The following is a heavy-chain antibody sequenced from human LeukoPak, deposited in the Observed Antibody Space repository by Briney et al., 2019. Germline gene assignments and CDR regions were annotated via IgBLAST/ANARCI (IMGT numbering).Heavy chain of an antibody. CDR2: VYSSGTT. CDR1: GGSISSGGYY. V-gene: IGHV4-61*02. D-gene: IGHD5-18*01. CDR3: ARAPGYSLDL. J-gene: IGHJ5*02. Sequence: SETLSLTCTVSGGSISSGGYYWSWIRQSAGKGLEWIGRVYSSGTTSYNPTLESRVTISVDTSMNQFSLKVTSVTAADTAVYYCARAPGYSLDLWGQGTLVTVSS.